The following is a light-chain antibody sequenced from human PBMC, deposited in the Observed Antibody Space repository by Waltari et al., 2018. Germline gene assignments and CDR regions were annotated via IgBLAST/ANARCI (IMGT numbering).Light chain of an antibody. CDR2: CAY. J-gene: IGKJ2*01. Sequence: EIVMTQSPPTLSVSPGDTASLSCRSSQSVRSNFTWYQQNPGQAPRLLIYCAYKRATGIPARFSGRGSGTEFTLTISSLQSEDFAVYYCQQYNHWPPYTFGQGTKLEIK. CDR3: QQYNHWPPYT. CDR1: QSVRSN. V-gene: IGKV3-15*01.